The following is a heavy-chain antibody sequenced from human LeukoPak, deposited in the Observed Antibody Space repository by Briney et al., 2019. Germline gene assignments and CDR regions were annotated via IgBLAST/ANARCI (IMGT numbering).Heavy chain of an antibody. CDR3: ARHRGRWVGATTIDY. D-gene: IGHD1-26*01. CDR1: GYSFTSYW. CDR2: IYPGDSDT. J-gene: IGHJ4*02. V-gene: IGHV5-51*01. Sequence: GESLKISCKGSGYSFTSYWIGWVRQMPGKGLEWMGIIYPGDSDTRYSPSFQGQVTISADKSISTAYLQWSSLKASDTAMYYCARHRGRWVGATTIDYWGQGTLVTVSS.